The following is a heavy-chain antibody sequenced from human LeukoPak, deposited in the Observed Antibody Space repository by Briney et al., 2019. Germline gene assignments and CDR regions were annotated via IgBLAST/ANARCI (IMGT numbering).Heavy chain of an antibody. J-gene: IGHJ4*02. Sequence: PSETLSLTCAVYRGSFSGYYWSWIRQPPGHGLECIGEINHSGSTSYNPSLKSRVTISVDTSKNQFSLKLSSVTAADTAVYYCARGRHYYGSGSYYTTYFDYWGQGTLVTVSS. CDR2: INHSGST. D-gene: IGHD3-10*01. CDR3: ARGRHYYGSGSYYTTYFDY. V-gene: IGHV4-34*01. CDR1: RGSFSGYY.